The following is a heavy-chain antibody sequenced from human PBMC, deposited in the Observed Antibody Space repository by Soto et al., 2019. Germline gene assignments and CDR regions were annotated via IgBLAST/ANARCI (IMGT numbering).Heavy chain of an antibody. D-gene: IGHD4-4*01. Sequence: QVQLVQSGAEVKKPGSSVKVSCKASGGTFSSYAISWVRQAPGQAIEWMGGIIPIFGTANYAQKFQGRVTITADESPSTAYMELCSLRSEDTAVYYCARGRAVTPRQYYFDYCGQGTLVTVSS. CDR1: GGTFSSYA. J-gene: IGHJ4*02. CDR2: IIPIFGTA. CDR3: ARGRAVTPRQYYFDY. V-gene: IGHV1-69*01.